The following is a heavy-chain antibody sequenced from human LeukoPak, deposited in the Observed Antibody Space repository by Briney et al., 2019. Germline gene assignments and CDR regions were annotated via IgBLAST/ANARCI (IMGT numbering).Heavy chain of an antibody. V-gene: IGHV3-23*01. Sequence: GGSLRLSCAASGFAFSSHAMSWVRQAPGKGLEWVSAISGSGGSTYYADSVKGRFTISRDNSKNTLYLQMNSLRAEDTALYYCARDRSGSYPNWFDPWGQGTLVTVSS. D-gene: IGHD3-10*01. CDR3: ARDRSGSYPNWFDP. CDR1: GFAFSSHA. J-gene: IGHJ5*02. CDR2: ISGSGGST.